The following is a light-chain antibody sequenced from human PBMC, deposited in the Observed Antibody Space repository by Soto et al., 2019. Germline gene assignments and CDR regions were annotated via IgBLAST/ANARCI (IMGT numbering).Light chain of an antibody. CDR3: QHYGSPPIP. V-gene: IGKV3-15*01. CDR1: QTIDNT. Sequence: EIVITHSPSTVCLSPWERATLSCRASQTIDNTLAWYQRKPGQAPRLLIYDASTRATGVPARFSGSGSGTDFTLTISRLEPEDFAVYYCQHYGSPPIPFGQGTRPAIK. J-gene: IGKJ5*01. CDR2: DAS.